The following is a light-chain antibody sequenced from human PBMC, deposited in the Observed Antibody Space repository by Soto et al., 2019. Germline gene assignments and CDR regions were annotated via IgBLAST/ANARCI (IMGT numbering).Light chain of an antibody. CDR1: QHVSTY. CDR2: DAS. CDR3: QQRGDLIVT. J-gene: IGKJ4*01. Sequence: EILLTQSPATLSLSPGEGATLSCRASQHVSTYVAWYQQKPGHAPRLLIFDASNRATGVPARFSGSGSGTDFTLTISNLEPGDSGIYYCQQRGDLIVTFGGETKVEI. V-gene: IGKV3-11*01.